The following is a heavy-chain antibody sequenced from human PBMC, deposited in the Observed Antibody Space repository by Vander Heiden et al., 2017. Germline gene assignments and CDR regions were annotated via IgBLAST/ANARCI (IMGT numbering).Heavy chain of an antibody. Sequence: QVQLVQSGAEVKKPGASVKVSCKASGYTFTGYYMHWVRQAPGQGLEWMGWINPNSGGTNYAQKVQGRVTMTRDTSISTAYMELSRLRSDETAVYYCARGTARDQRRSGMDVWGQGTTVTVSS. D-gene: IGHD2-21*02. CDR3: ARGTARDQRRSGMDV. CDR1: GYTFTGYY. CDR2: INPNSGGT. V-gene: IGHV1-2*02. J-gene: IGHJ6*02.